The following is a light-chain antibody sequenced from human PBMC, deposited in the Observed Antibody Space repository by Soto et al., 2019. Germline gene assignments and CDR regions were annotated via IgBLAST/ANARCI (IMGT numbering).Light chain of an antibody. J-gene: IGLJ3*02. CDR3: GADHGSGSNFPLV. V-gene: IGLV9-49*01. CDR2: VGTGGIVG. Sequence: QLVLTQPPSASASLGASVTLTCTPSSGYSNYKVDWYQQRPGKGPRFVMRVGTGGIVGSKGDGIPDRFSVLGSGLNRYLTIKNIQEEDESDYHCGADHGSGSNFPLVFGGGTKLTVL. CDR1: SGYSNYK.